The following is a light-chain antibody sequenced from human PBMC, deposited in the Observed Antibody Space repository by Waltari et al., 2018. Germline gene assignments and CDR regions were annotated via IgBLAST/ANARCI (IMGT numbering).Light chain of an antibody. J-gene: IGLJ3*02. V-gene: IGLV2-14*03. CDR3: NSYTGSSSWV. CDR1: SSDIGFYNY. Sequence: QSALTQPASVSGSPGQSITISCYGTSSDIGFYNYVSWYQHHPGKAPKLIIYDVSQRPSGVSDRFSGSKSGNTASLTISGLQAEDEADYYCNSYTGSSSWVFGGGTKVTVL. CDR2: DVS.